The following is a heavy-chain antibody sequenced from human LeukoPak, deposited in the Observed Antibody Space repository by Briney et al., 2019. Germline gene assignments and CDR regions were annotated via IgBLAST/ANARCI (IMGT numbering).Heavy chain of an antibody. J-gene: IGHJ4*02. V-gene: IGHV5-51*03. CDR3: ATPLYSGSYYPFDY. CDR2: IYPGDSDT. Sequence: PGESLKISCQGSGYIFTSYWIGWVRQLPGKGLEWIGIIYPGDSDTRYSPSFQGQVTISADKSISTAYLQWSSLKASDTAMYYCATPLYSGSYYPFDYWGQGTLVTVSS. D-gene: IGHD1-26*01. CDR1: GYIFTSYW.